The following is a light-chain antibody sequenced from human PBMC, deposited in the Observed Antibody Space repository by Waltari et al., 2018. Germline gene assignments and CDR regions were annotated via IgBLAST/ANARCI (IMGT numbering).Light chain of an antibody. CDR2: WAS. Sequence: DIVMTQSPDSLAVSLGERATIDCKSSQSILYSSKHKNYLAWYQRKPGQPPKLLIYWASTRESGVPDRFSGSGSGTDFTLTISSLQAEDVAVYYCQQYYSTPPSFGGGTKVEIK. J-gene: IGKJ4*01. V-gene: IGKV4-1*01. CDR1: QSILYSSKHKNY. CDR3: QQYYSTPPS.